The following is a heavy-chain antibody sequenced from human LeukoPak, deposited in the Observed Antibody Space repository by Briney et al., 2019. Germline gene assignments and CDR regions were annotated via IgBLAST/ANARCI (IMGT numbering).Heavy chain of an antibody. CDR1: GDSITSYH. CDR2: MYYSGST. CDR3: ARDRATTVTTQFFDY. V-gene: IGHV4-59*01. J-gene: IGHJ4*02. Sequence: PSETLSLTCTVSGDSITSYHWSWIRQPPGKGLEWIGYMYYSGSTNYNPSLKSRVTISVDTSKNQFSLNLRSVTAADTAVYYCARDRATTVTTQFFDYWGQGTLVTVSS. D-gene: IGHD4-11*01.